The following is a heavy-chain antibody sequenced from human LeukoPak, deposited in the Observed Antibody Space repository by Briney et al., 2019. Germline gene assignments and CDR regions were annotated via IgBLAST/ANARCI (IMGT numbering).Heavy chain of an antibody. V-gene: IGHV3-11*04. CDR2: ISGSSSTK. CDR3: ARDRKSGEWDLVP. J-gene: IGHJ4*02. D-gene: IGHD1-26*01. CDR1: GFTFSDYY. Sequence: GSLRLSCAASGFTFSDYYMSWIRQAPGKGLEWVSYISGSSSTKYYADSVKGRFFISRDNAKNSLYLQMNSLRAEDTAVYYCARDRKSGEWDLVPWGQGTLVTVSS.